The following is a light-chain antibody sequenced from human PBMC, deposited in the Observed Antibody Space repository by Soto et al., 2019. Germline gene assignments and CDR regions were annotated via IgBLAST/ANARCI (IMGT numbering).Light chain of an antibody. J-gene: IGKJ2*01. CDR3: QQSYSAPPF. CDR2: AAS. Sequence: DIQMTQSPSSLSASVGDRVTITCRASQSIASYLNWYQQKPGKAPKLLIYAASSLQSGVPSRFSGSGSGTDFTLTISGLQPEDFVTYYCQQSYSAPPFFGQGTKLEIK. V-gene: IGKV1-39*01. CDR1: QSIASY.